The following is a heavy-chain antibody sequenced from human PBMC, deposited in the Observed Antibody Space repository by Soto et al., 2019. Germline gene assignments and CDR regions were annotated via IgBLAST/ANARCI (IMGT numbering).Heavy chain of an antibody. CDR2: VIPIIDRA. J-gene: IGHJ4*02. V-gene: IGHV1-69*08. Sequence: QVQLVQSGPEVTKPGSSVKVSCKASGGGFTTYTVSWVRQAPGQGLEWMGRVIPIIDRANYARKFQGRVTITADKSTSTAYLKLSGLTSEDTAVYFCARDAVGSTPSFDFWGQGTLVTVSS. D-gene: IGHD1-26*01. CDR3: ARDAVGSTPSFDF. CDR1: GGGFTTYT.